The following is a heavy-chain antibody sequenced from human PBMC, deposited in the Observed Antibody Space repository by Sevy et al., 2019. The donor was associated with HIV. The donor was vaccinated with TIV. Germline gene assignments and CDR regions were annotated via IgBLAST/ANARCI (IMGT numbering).Heavy chain of an antibody. V-gene: IGHV3-23*01. CDR1: GFTFNIYS. CDR2: LSFGCGKI. J-gene: IGHJ4*02. CDR3: AREGCTKPHDY. D-gene: IGHD2-8*01. Sequence: LHGGSLRLSCAASGFTFNIYSMSWVRQTPGKGLEWVATLSFGCGKINHADSVKGRFTMSRDDSKNAVYLQMNNLRVEDTAIYYCAREGCTKPHDYWGQGTLVTVSS.